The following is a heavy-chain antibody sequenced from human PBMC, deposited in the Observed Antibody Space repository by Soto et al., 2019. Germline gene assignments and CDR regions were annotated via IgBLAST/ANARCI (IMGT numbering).Heavy chain of an antibody. Sequence: QVQLVESGGGVVQPGRSLRLSCAASGFTFSSYGMHWVRQAPGKGLEWVAVISYDGSNKYYADSVKGRFTISRDNSKNTQYLQINSLISEDTAVYYCAKDLLGPGRAYGMDVWGQGTTVTVSS. CDR3: AKDLLGPGRAYGMDV. CDR2: ISYDGSNK. V-gene: IGHV3-30*18. J-gene: IGHJ6*02. D-gene: IGHD7-27*01. CDR1: GFTFSSYG.